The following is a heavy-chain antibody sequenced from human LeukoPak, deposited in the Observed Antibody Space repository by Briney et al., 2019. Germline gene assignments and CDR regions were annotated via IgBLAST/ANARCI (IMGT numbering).Heavy chain of an antibody. D-gene: IGHD6-13*01. V-gene: IGHV4-59*08. CDR3: ARQGGYIAPLAF. CDR1: XXXXXXYX. J-gene: IGHJ4*02. CDR2: ISYSGNT. Sequence: SETLSLXXTXXXXXXXXYXWSWIRQPPGKGLEWIGYISYSGNTNYNPSLKSRVTISVDTSRNQFSLKLSSVTAADTAVYYCARQGGYIAPLAFWGQGTLVTVSA.